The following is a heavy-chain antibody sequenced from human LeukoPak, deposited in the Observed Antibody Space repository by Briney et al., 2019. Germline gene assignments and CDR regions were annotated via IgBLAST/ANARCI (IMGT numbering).Heavy chain of an antibody. CDR2: IIPIFGTA. J-gene: IGHJ4*02. Sequence: VASVKVSCKASGGTFSSYAISWVRQAPGQGLEWMGGIIPIFGTANYAHKFQGRVTITTDESTSTAYMELSSLRSEDTAVYYCARCGSYQGEYYFDYWGQGTLVTVSS. D-gene: IGHD1-26*01. CDR3: ARCGSYQGEYYFDY. V-gene: IGHV1-69*05. CDR1: GGTFSSYA.